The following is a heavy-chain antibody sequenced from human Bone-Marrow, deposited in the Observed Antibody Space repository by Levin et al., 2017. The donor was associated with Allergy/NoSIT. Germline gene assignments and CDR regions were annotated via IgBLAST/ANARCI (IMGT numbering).Heavy chain of an antibody. CDR2: ISYDGSNK. V-gene: IGHV3-30*04. CDR1: GFTFSSYA. Sequence: GESLKISCAASGFTFSSYAMHWVRQAPGKGLEWVAVISYDGSNKYYADSVKGRFTISRDNSKNTLYLQMNSLRAEDTAVYYCAAAAGWLGYYYGMDVWGQGTTVTVSS. D-gene: IGHD6-13*01. J-gene: IGHJ6*02. CDR3: AAAAGWLGYYYGMDV.